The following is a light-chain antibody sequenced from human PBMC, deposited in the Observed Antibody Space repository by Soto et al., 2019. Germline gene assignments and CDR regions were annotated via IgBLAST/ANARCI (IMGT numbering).Light chain of an antibody. CDR2: DAN. J-gene: IGKJ1*01. CDR1: QGISHY. CDR3: QKYNSAPRT. V-gene: IGKV1-27*01. Sequence: DIQMTQSPSFLSASVGDRVTITCRASQGISHYLAWYQQRPGQVPKLLIHDANILQSGVPSRFSGSGSGTDFTLTISSLQPEDVATYSCQKYNSAPRTFGQGTKVEIK.